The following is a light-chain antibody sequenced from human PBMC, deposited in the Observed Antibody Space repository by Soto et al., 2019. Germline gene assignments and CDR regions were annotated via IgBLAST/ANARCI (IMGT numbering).Light chain of an antibody. CDR2: SNN. CDR1: SSNIGSNT. V-gene: IGLV1-44*01. Sequence: VLTQPPSASGTPGQRVTISCPGSSSNIGSNTVNWYQQLPGTAPKLLIYSNNQRPSGVPDRFSGSKSGTSASLAISGLQSEDEADYYCAAWDDSLNGHYVFGTGTKVTVL. CDR3: AAWDDSLNGHYV. J-gene: IGLJ1*01.